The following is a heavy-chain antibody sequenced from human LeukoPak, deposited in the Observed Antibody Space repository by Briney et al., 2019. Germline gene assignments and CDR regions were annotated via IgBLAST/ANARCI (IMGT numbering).Heavy chain of an antibody. V-gene: IGHV4-39*01. D-gene: IGHD2/OR15-2a*01. CDR2: IYYSGST. J-gene: IGHJ4*02. CDR3: ARSQPPRIYFDY. Sequence: GSLRLSCAASGFTVSSNYMSWIRQPPGKGLEWIGSIYYSGSTYYNPSLKSRVTISVDTSKNQFSLKLSSVTAADTAVYYCARSQPPRIYFDYWGQGTLVTVSS. CDR1: GFTVSSNY.